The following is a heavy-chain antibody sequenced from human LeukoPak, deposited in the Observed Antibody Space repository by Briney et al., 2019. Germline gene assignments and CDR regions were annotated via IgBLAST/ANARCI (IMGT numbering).Heavy chain of an antibody. D-gene: IGHD7-27*01. CDR1: GYTFSGYF. CDR2: INADSGGP. J-gene: IGHJ4*02. V-gene: IGHV1-2*06. CDR3: ARDLSSTPNWEFDY. Sequence: VASVKVSCKASGYTFSGYFIHWVRQAAGQRLEWVGRINADSGGPEYPPNFQGRVTMTRDTSTSTASMELSRLTSDDTAVYYCARDLSSTPNWEFDYWGQGTLVTVSS.